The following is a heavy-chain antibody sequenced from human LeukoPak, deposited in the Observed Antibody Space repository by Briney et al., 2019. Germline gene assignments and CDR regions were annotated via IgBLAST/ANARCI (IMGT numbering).Heavy chain of an antibody. CDR1: GGSFSGYY. J-gene: IGHJ4*02. V-gene: IGHV4-34*01. Sequence: SETLSLTCAVYGGSFSGYYWSWIRQPPGKGLEWIGEINHSGSANYNPSLKSRVTISVDTSKNQFSLKLSSVTAADTAVYYCARGLAAAGFWGQGTLVTVSS. CDR3: ARGLAAAGF. CDR2: INHSGSA. D-gene: IGHD6-13*01.